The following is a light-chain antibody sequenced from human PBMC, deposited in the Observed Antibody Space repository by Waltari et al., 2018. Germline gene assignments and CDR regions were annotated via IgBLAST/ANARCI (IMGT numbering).Light chain of an antibody. J-gene: IGLJ1*01. Sequence: SYVLTQPPSVSVAPGETARITCGGNNIESKSVHWYRQRPGQAPVVVISYDNDRAAGIPVRFSGSTSGNTATLTISRVEAGDEADYYCQVWDANTDPGVFGTGTEVTVL. CDR2: YDN. V-gene: IGLV3-21*01. CDR1: NIESKS. CDR3: QVWDANTDPGV.